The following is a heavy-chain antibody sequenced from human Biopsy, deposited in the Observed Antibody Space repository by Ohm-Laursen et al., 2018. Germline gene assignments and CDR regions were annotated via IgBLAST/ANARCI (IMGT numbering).Heavy chain of an antibody. J-gene: IGHJ2*01. CDR3: ARGGLNYWYFDL. CDR1: ADSFIGYD. CDR2: FAPENGKT. V-gene: IGHV1-2*02. Sequence: ASVKVSCKAPADSFIGYDMHWVRQAPGKGLEWMGGFAPENGKTIYAQKFQGRVTMTRDTSMSTAYMELNRLRSDDTAVYYCARGGLNYWYFDLWGRGTLVTVSS. D-gene: IGHD1-26*01.